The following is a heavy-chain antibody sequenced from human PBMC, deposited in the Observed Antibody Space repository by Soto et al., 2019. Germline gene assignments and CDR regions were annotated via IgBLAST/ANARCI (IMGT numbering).Heavy chain of an antibody. J-gene: IGHJ6*03. D-gene: IGHD6-6*01. Sequence: SVKVSCKASGGAFSIYTISWVRQAPGQGLEWMGRIIPILGIANYAQKFQGRVTITADKSTSTAYMELSSLRSEDTAVYYCAIAARPPYYYYYMDVWGKGATVTVSS. V-gene: IGHV1-69*02. CDR1: GGAFSIYT. CDR3: AIAARPPYYYYYMDV. CDR2: IIPILGIA.